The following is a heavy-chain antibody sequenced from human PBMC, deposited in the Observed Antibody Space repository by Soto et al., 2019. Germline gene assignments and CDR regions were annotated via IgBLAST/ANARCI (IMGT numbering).Heavy chain of an antibody. V-gene: IGHV1-69*14. J-gene: IGHJ6*02. D-gene: IGHD6-19*01. CDR1: GGTFGTYG. CDR2: IIPASDTE. Sequence: QVHLVQSGAEVKKPGSSVNISCKASGGTFGTYGLNWVRQFPGQGLEWMGGIIPASDTENYAQKFQGRVTITADKSTDIADMQMDSLSSDAMAVYYWATAERAGTYDDYGLVGWGQGATVNVS. CDR3: ATAERAGTYDDYGLVG.